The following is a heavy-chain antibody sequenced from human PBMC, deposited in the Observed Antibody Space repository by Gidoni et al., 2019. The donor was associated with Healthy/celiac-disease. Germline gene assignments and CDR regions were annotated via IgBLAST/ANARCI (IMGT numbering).Heavy chain of an antibody. V-gene: IGHV1-69*08. D-gene: IGHD3-22*01. Sequence: QVQLVQSGAEVKKPGSSVKVSCKASGGTFSSYTISWVRQAPGQGLEWMGRIIPIRGIANYAQKFQGRVTITADKSTSTAYMELSSLRSEDTAVYYCARDQGSGYYPSDYWGQGTLVTVSS. J-gene: IGHJ4*02. CDR2: IIPIRGIA. CDR3: ARDQGSGYYPSDY. CDR1: GGTFSSYT.